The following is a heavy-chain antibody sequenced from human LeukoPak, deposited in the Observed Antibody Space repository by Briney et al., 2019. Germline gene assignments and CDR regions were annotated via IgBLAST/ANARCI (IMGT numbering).Heavy chain of an antibody. V-gene: IGHV3-21*01. CDR3: ARDGPGGGSSTSCYAGDCAGDI. Sequence: PGGSLRLSCAASGFTFGSHNMSWVRHAPGKVLGWGSSISSSRTNIHYADSVKGRSTISRDNAKNSLYLQLNSLRAEDTAVYYCARDGPGGGSSTSCYAGDCAGDIWGQGTMVTVSS. J-gene: IGHJ3*02. D-gene: IGHD2-2*01. CDR1: GFTFGSHN. CDR2: ISSSRTNI.